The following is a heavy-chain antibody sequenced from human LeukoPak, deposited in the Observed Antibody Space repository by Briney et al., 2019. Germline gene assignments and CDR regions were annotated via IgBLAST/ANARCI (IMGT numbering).Heavy chain of an antibody. CDR1: GFTFSSYG. CDR3: VKPYSSSSVLPDYFDY. V-gene: IGHV3-23*01. D-gene: IGHD6-13*01. J-gene: IGHJ4*02. Sequence: PGGSLRLSCAASGFTFSSYGMSWVRQAPGKGLEWVSAISGSGSSTYYADSVKGRFTISRDNSKNTLYLQINSLRAEDTALYYCVKPYSSSSVLPDYFDYWGQGTLVTVSS. CDR2: ISGSGSST.